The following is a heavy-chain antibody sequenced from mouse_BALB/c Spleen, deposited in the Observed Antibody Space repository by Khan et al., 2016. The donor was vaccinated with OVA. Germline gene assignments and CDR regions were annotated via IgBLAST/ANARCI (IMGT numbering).Heavy chain of an antibody. Sequence: IQLVQSGPELMKPGASVRISCKASGYSFTTYYIHWLMQSHGKSLEWIGYIDPFSDGTTYNQKFKGKATLTVDKSSSTAYIHLSNLTSEDSAVYYCTRHCYVAWFTYWGQGTLVTVSA. V-gene: IGHV1S135*01. CDR3: TRHCYVAWFTY. CDR1: GYSFTTYY. J-gene: IGHJ3*01. CDR2: IDPFSDGT. D-gene: IGHD2-12*01.